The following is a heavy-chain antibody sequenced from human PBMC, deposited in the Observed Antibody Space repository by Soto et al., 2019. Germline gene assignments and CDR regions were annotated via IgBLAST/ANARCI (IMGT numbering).Heavy chain of an antibody. CDR2: ISSSGDST. CDR3: AKSDTALSYGFDA. J-gene: IGHJ5*02. D-gene: IGHD5-18*01. CDR1: GFTFGSYA. Sequence: EVQLLESGGGLVQPGGSLRLSCAASGFTFGSYAMIWVRQAPGKGLGWVSTISSSGDSTYYADSVKGRFTVSRDNSMNTLYMQMNSLRAEDTAVYYCAKSDTALSYGFDAWGQGTLVTVSS. V-gene: IGHV3-23*01.